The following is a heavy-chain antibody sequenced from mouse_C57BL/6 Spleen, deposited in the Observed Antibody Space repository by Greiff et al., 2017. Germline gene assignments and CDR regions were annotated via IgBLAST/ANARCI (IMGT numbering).Heavy chain of an antibody. J-gene: IGHJ1*03. Sequence: EVQLQQSGPELVKPGASVKMSCKASGYTFTDYNMHWVKQSHGKSLEWIGYINPNNGGTSYNQKFKGKATLTVNKSSSTAYMALRSLTSEDSAVYYCARWAYYSNPRYWYFDVWGTGTTVTVSS. V-gene: IGHV1-22*01. CDR3: ARWAYYSNPRYWYFDV. D-gene: IGHD2-5*01. CDR1: GYTFTDYN. CDR2: INPNNGGT.